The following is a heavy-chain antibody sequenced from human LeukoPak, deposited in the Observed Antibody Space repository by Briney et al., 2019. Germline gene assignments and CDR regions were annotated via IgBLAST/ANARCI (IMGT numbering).Heavy chain of an antibody. Sequence: SETLSLTCVVSGFSISSGYYWGWIRQPPGKGLEWIANIHVSGTTFYNSSLNSRVAISIDTSKNQFSLKLSSETAADTAVYFCAREAERRIVNWGRGTLVTVSS. CDR1: GFSISSGYY. CDR2: IHVSGTT. D-gene: IGHD1-1*01. CDR3: AREAERRIVN. V-gene: IGHV4-38-2*02. J-gene: IGHJ4*02.